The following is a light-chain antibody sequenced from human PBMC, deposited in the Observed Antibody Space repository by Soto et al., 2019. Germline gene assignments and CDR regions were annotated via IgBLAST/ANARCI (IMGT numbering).Light chain of an antibody. V-gene: IGKV3-20*01. CDR1: QSFSNSY. Sequence: EIVLTQSPGTLSLSPGERATLSCRASQSFSNSYLAWYQQKPGQAPRLLIYGASRMATGIPDRFSGSGSGTDFTLTISRLEPEDFAVYYCHQDGSSPQNTFGQGTKLEIK. CDR2: GAS. J-gene: IGKJ2*01. CDR3: HQDGSSPQNT.